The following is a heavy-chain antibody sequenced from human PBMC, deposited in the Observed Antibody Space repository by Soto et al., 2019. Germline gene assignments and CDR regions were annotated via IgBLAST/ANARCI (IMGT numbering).Heavy chain of an antibody. CDR2: INQSGGT. CDR3: ARARPTLVWGIGRYTNYFDP. V-gene: IGHV4-34*01. D-gene: IGHD3-16*01. J-gene: IGHJ5*02. CDR1: GGSFSGYY. Sequence: PSETLSLTCAVYGGSFSGYYWSWIRQPPGKGLEWIGEINQSGGTNYTPSLKSRVTMSVDTSKNQFSLKLTSVTAADTAVYYCARARPTLVWGIGRYTNYFDPWGQGTLVTVSS.